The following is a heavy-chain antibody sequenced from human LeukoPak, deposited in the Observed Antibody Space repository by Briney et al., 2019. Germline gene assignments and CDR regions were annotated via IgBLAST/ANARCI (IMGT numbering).Heavy chain of an antibody. D-gene: IGHD1-1*01. CDR1: GYTFTSYD. Sequence: ASVEVSCKASGYTFTSYDINWVRQATGQGLEWMGWMNPNSGNTGYAQKFQGRVTMTRNTSISTAYMELSSLRSEDTAVYYCARGRRYNWNGWFDPWGQGTLVTVSS. V-gene: IGHV1-8*01. CDR2: MNPNSGNT. CDR3: ARGRRYNWNGWFDP. J-gene: IGHJ5*02.